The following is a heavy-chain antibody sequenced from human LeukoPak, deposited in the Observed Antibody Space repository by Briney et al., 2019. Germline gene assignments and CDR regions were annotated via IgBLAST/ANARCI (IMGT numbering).Heavy chain of an antibody. CDR1: GDSVTNDFF. CDR3: ARWASISREPGGFFDH. Sequence: SETLSLTCIVSGDSVTNDFFWGWVRQPPGKELEWIGSFCLGRDTYYRPSLKSRVTISVDTSKNQFSLNLNSVTAADTAVYYCARWASISREPGGFFDHWGQGTLVTVSS. V-gene: IGHV4-38-2*02. J-gene: IGHJ4*02. D-gene: IGHD1-14*01. CDR2: FCLGRDT.